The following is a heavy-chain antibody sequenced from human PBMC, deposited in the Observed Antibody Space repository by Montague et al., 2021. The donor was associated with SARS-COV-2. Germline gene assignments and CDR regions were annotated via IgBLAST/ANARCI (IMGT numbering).Heavy chain of an antibody. V-gene: IGHV3-7*05. J-gene: IGHJ4*02. CDR1: GFTFSTFW. CDR2: IKQDGSEK. Sequence: SLRLSCAASGFTFSTFWMTWVRQVPGKGLEWVANIKQDGSEKYYVDSVKGRFTISRDNAKNSLYLQLDSLRAEDTAVYYSAGGYDSSGYQYWGQGTLVTVSS. D-gene: IGHD3-22*01. CDR3: AGGYDSSGYQY.